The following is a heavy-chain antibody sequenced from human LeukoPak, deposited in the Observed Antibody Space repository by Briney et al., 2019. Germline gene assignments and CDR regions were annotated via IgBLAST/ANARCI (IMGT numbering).Heavy chain of an antibody. J-gene: IGHJ4*02. CDR3: ARYYDISTGYPPLLVY. Sequence: ASVKVSCKASGYTFTTYGFSCVRQAPGQELEWMGWISSYNGNTYNAHKFQGRFTITTDTSSSTVSMQLWSLTYADTAVYHCARYYDISTGYPPLLVYWGQGSVVSVSS. CDR2: ISSYNGNT. V-gene: IGHV1-18*01. D-gene: IGHD3-9*01. CDR1: GYTFTTYG.